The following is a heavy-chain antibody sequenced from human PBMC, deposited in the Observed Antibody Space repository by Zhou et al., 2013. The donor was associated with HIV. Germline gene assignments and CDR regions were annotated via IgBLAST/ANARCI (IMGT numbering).Heavy chain of an antibody. J-gene: IGHJ3*02. Sequence: QVQLVQSGAEVKKPGSSVKVSCKASGGTFSNYAFSWVRLAPGQGLEWMGGIIPIFGTANYAQKFQGRVTITTDESTSTAYMELSSLRSEDTAVYYCARAFPGLDAFDIWGQGTMVTVSS. V-gene: IGHV1-69*05. CDR1: GGTFSNYA. CDR2: IIPIFGTA. CDR3: ARAFPGLDAFDI.